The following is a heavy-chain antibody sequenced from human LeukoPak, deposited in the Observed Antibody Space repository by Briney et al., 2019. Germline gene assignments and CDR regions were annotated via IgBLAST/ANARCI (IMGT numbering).Heavy chain of an antibody. D-gene: IGHD4-23*01. CDR2: ISSGGGHI. Sequence: GGSLRLSCAASGFIFSDYTMTWVRQAPGKGLEWVSSISSGGGHIYYADLVKGRFTISRDNARKSLFLQMNSLRAEDTAVFYCAREFSGPNSVNFDYWGQGTLVTVSS. CDR1: GFIFSDYT. V-gene: IGHV3-21*01. CDR3: AREFSGPNSVNFDY. J-gene: IGHJ4*02.